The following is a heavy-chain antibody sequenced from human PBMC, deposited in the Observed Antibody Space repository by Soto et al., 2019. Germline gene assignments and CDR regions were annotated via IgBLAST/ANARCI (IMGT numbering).Heavy chain of an antibody. CDR3: ARDLYSRTQAPYSYYGMDV. CDR1: GFTFSNYE. J-gene: IGHJ6*02. CDR2: ISSSSNTI. V-gene: IGHV3-48*03. D-gene: IGHD6-13*01. Sequence: DVQLVESGGGLVQPGGSLRLSCAASGFTFSNYEMNWVRQAPGKGLEWVSYISSSSNTIYYADSVKGRFTISRDNAKNSLFLQMNSLRAEDTAVYYCARDLYSRTQAPYSYYGMDVWGQGTTVTVSS.